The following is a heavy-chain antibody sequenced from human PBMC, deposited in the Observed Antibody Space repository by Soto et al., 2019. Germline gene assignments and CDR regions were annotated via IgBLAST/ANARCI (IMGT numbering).Heavy chain of an antibody. J-gene: IGHJ6*03. V-gene: IGHV4-34*01. CDR3: ARVPRVLRFLEWSAQPNYYYYYYMDV. CDR2: INHSGST. D-gene: IGHD3-3*01. CDR1: GGSFSGYY. Sequence: SETLSLTCAVYGGSFSGYYWSWIRQPPGKGLEWIGEINHSGSTNYNPSLKSRVTISVDTSKNQFSLKLSSVTAADTAVYYCARVPRVLRFLEWSAQPNYYYYYYMDVWGKGTTVTVSS.